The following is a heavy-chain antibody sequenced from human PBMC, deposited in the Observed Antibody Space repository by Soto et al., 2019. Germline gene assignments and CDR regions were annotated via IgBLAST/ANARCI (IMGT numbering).Heavy chain of an antibody. V-gene: IGHV4-59*01. D-gene: IGHD2-15*01. Sequence: QVQLQESGPGLVKASETLSLTCSVSGDSSSTYYWGWIRQPPGKGLAWIGYINYSGRTSHNPSLKSRLSISVDTSVNQVSLRLSSVTAADTAVYYCASAFCSDSVSCNWFDSWGQGTLVVVSS. J-gene: IGHJ5*01. CDR3: ASAFCSDSVSCNWFDS. CDR1: GDSSSTYY. CDR2: INYSGRT.